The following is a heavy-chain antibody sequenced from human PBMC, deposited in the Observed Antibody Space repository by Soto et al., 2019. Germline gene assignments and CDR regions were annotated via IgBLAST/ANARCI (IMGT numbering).Heavy chain of an antibody. Sequence: EVQLLESGGGLVQPGGSLRLSCAASGFTFSSYAMSWVRQAPGKGLEWVSAISGSGGSTYYADSVKGRFTISRDNSKNTLYLQINSLRAEDTAVYYCAKTYYDFWSGYQPPFDPWGQGTLVTVSS. CDR2: ISGSGGST. V-gene: IGHV3-23*01. CDR1: GFTFSSYA. J-gene: IGHJ5*02. D-gene: IGHD3-3*01. CDR3: AKTYYDFWSGYQPPFDP.